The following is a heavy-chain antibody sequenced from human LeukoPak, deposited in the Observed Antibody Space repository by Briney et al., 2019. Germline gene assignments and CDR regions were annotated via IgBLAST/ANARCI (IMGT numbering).Heavy chain of an antibody. Sequence: ASVKVSCKASGGTFSSYAISWVRQAPGQGLEWMGGIIPIFGTANYAQKFQGRVTITADESTSTAYMELSSLRSEDTAVYYCASSSCCGGDCYSGPDAFDIWGQGTMVTVSS. J-gene: IGHJ3*02. V-gene: IGHV1-69*13. CDR2: IIPIFGTA. CDR3: ASSSCCGGDCYSGPDAFDI. CDR1: GGTFSSYA. D-gene: IGHD2-21*02.